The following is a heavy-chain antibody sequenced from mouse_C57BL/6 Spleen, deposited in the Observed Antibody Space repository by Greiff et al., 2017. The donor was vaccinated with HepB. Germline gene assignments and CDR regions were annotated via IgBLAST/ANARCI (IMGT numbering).Heavy chain of an antibody. J-gene: IGHJ2*01. D-gene: IGHD2-4*01. CDR1: GFTFSDYG. V-gene: IGHV5-17*01. CDR3: ARPLYDYDYFDY. Sequence: EVHLVESGGGLVKPGGSLKLSCAASGFTFSDYGMHWVRQAPEKGLEWVAYISSGSSTIYYADTVKGRFTISRDNAKNTLFLQMTSLRSEDTAMYYCARPLYDYDYFDYWGQGTTLTVSS. CDR2: ISSGSSTI.